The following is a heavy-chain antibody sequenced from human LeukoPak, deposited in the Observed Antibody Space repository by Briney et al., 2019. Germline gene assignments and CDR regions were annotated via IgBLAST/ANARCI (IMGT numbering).Heavy chain of an antibody. Sequence: APVKVSCKASGGTFSSYAISWVRQAPGQGLEWMGGIIPIFGTANYAQKFQGRVTITADESTSTAYMELSSLRSEDMAVYYCARQGFKAHYYDSSGYYYYFDYWGQGTLVTVSS. V-gene: IGHV1-69*13. CDR2: IIPIFGTA. J-gene: IGHJ4*02. CDR1: GGTFSSYA. CDR3: ARQGFKAHYYDSSGYYYYFDY. D-gene: IGHD3-22*01.